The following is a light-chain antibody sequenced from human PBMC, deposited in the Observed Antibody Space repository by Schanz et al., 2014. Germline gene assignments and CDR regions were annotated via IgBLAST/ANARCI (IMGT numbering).Light chain of an antibody. CDR1: NIGDKR. Sequence: SSELTQPPSVSVAPGQTARITCGGNNIGDKRVHWYQQQPGQAPVLVVYDYSDRPSGIPERFSGSNSGNTATLTISRVEAGDEADYYCQAWDARGVFGGGTKLTVL. CDR3: QAWDARGV. CDR2: DYS. J-gene: IGLJ2*01. V-gene: IGLV3-21*02.